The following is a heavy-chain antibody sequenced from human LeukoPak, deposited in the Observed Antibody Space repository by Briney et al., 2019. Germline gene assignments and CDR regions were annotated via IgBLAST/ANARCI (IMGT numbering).Heavy chain of an antibody. V-gene: IGHV1-58*01. CDR2: IVVGSGNT. CDR3: AAASAVAVGGVAFDI. Sequence: TSAKVSCKASGFTFTSSAVQWVRQARGQRLEWIGWIVVGSGNTNYAQKFQERVTITRDMSTSTAYMELSSLRSEDTAVYYCAAASAVAVGGVAFDIWGQGTMVTVSS. D-gene: IGHD6-19*01. J-gene: IGHJ3*02. CDR1: GFTFTSSA.